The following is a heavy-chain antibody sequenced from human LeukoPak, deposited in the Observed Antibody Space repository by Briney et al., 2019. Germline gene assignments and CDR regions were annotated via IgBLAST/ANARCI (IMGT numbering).Heavy chain of an antibody. CDR2: IYYSGST. Sequence: PSETLSLTCPGSGGSISRYDWNWIRQPPGKGLEWIGYIYYSGSTKYNPSLKSRVTISVDTSKNQFSLKLSSVTAADTAVYYCVRSSRWQLAFDYCGQGTLVTVSS. D-gene: IGHD6-13*01. J-gene: IGHJ4*02. V-gene: IGHV4-59*01. CDR1: GGSISRYD. CDR3: VRSSRWQLAFDY.